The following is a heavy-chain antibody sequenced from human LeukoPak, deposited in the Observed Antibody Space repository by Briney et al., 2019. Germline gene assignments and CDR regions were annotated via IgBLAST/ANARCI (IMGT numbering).Heavy chain of an antibody. Sequence: GGSLRLSCVASGFTLSSHWMHWVRHAPGKELVWVSRMNSDGSSTSYADSVKGRFTISRDNAKNTLYLQMNSLRVEDTAVYHCASDTVDTAVGIDYWGQGTLVTVSS. D-gene: IGHD5-18*01. CDR3: ASDTVDTAVGIDY. CDR1: GFTLSSHW. CDR2: MNSDGSST. J-gene: IGHJ4*02. V-gene: IGHV3-74*01.